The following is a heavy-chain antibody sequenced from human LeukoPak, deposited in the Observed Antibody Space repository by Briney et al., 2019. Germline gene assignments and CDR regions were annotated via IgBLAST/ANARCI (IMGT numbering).Heavy chain of an antibody. CDR2: INPNSGGT. CDR3: ARDEDTDAFDI. Sequence: ASVRVSCKASGYTFTGYYMHWVRQAPGQGLERMGWINPNSGGTNYAQKFQGRVTMTRDTSISTAYMELSRLRSDDTAVYYCARDEDTDAFDIWGQGTMVTVSS. CDR1: GYTFTGYY. V-gene: IGHV1-2*02. D-gene: IGHD2-15*01. J-gene: IGHJ3*02.